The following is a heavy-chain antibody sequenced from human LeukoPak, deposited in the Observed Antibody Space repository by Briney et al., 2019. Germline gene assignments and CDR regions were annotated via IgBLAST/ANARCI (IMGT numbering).Heavy chain of an antibody. V-gene: IGHV1-2*02. J-gene: IGHJ4*02. D-gene: IGHD6-13*01. CDR1: GGTFSSYA. Sequence: ASVKVSCKASGGTFSSYAISWVRQAPGQGLEWMGWINPNSGGTNYAQKFQGRVTMTRDTSISTAYMELSRLRSDDTAVYYCARGKTLQQLVPFGPTDYWGQGTLVTVSS. CDR3: ARGKTLQQLVPFGPTDY. CDR2: INPNSGGT.